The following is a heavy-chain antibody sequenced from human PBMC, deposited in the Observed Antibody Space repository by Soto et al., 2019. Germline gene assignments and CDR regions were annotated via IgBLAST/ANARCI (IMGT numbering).Heavy chain of an antibody. V-gene: IGHV4-39*01. Sequence: SETLSLTCTDSGGSISSSSYYWGWIRQHPGKGLEWIGSIYYSGSTYYNPALKSRVTITVDTAKNQFSLKLSSVTPADPAVYYGAGVGYGDYGSVDYWGQGTLATVSS. CDR3: AGVGYGDYGSVDY. CDR1: GGSISSSSYY. CDR2: IYYSGST. J-gene: IGHJ4*02. D-gene: IGHD4-17*01.